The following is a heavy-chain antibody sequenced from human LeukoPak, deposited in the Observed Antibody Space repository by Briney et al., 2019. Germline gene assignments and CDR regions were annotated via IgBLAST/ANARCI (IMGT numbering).Heavy chain of an antibody. CDR1: GYTFTSYY. V-gene: IGHV1-18*04. CDR3: ARGTTVTDYYYYYMDV. CDR2: ISAYNGNT. D-gene: IGHD4-17*01. J-gene: IGHJ6*03. Sequence: ASVKVSCKASGYTFTSYYMHWVRQAPGQGLEWMGWISAYNGNTNYAQKLQGRVTMTTDTSTSTAYMELRSLRSDDTAVYYCARGTTVTDYYYYYMDVWGKGTTVTVSS.